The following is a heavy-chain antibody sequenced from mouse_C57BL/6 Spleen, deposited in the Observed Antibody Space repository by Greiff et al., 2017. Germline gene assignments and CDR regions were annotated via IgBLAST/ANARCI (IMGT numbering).Heavy chain of an antibody. Sequence: EVKLQQSGPELVKPGASVKISCKASGYTFTDYYMNWVKQSHGKSLEWIGDINPNNGGTSYNQKFKGKATLTVDKSSSTAYMELRSLTSEDSAVYYCAITTVVARDWYFDVWGTGTTVTVSS. V-gene: IGHV1-26*01. CDR1: GYTFTDYY. CDR2: INPNNGGT. D-gene: IGHD1-1*01. CDR3: AITTVVARDWYFDV. J-gene: IGHJ1*03.